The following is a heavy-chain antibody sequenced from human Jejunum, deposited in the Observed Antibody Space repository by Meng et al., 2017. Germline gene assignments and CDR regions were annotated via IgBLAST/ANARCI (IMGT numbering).Heavy chain of an antibody. V-gene: IGHV1-2*04. D-gene: IGHD1-1*01. Sequence: QVQLVQSGAEVKKFGASVKVSCKASGYTFTDHYIHWVRQAPGQGLEWMGWTNPDTGGTNYAQKFQGWVTMTRDTSISTAYMELRRLRSDDTAVYYCARDAGSFLDYYFDSWGQGTLVTVSS. J-gene: IGHJ4*02. CDR3: ARDAGSFLDYYFDS. CDR2: TNPDTGGT. CDR1: GYTFTDHY.